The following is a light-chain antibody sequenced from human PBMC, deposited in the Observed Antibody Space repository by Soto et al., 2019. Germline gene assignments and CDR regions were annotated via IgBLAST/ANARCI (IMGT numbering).Light chain of an antibody. CDR1: RGISIF. CDR3: QPGYGPPFT. CDR2: SAS. J-gene: IGKJ5*01. Sequence: DIQMTQSPFSLSASVGDRVTITCRASRGISIFLNWYQQKPGGAPKLLIYSASTLQTGVPSRFTGSGSGTDFTLSISLLQPEDTTTYCCQPGYGPPFTFGQGTRLEIK. V-gene: IGKV1-39*01.